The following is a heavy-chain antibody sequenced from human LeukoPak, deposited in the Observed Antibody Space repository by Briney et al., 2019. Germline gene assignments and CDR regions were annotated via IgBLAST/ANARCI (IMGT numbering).Heavy chain of an antibody. CDR3: TLTLVRGRVYGMDV. J-gene: IGHJ6*04. CDR2: TSASGGRT. V-gene: IGHV3-23*01. Sequence: GGSPRLSCAASGFTFDSYDMSWVRQAPGKGLEWVSGTSASGGRTYYADSVKGRFTISRDNSKNTLYLQMNSLRAEDTAVYYCTLTLVRGRVYGMDVWGEGTTVTVSS. CDR1: GFTFDSYD. D-gene: IGHD3-10*01.